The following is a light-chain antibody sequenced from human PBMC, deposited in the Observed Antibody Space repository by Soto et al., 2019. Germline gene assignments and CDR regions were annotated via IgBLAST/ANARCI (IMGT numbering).Light chain of an antibody. CDR1: SSDVGGYNY. V-gene: IGLV2-14*01. J-gene: IGLJ1*01. Sequence: QSALTQPASVSGSPGQSITISCTGTSSDVGGYNYVSWYQQHPGKAPKLIIYELSNRPSGVSNRFSGSKSGNTASLTISGLHAEDEADYYCNSDTSKCTWVFGTGTKLTVL. CDR2: ELS. CDR3: NSDTSKCTWV.